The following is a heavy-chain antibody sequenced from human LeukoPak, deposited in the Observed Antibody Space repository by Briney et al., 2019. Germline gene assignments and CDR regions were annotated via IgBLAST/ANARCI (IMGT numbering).Heavy chain of an antibody. V-gene: IGHV3-7*01. D-gene: IGHD3-10*01. J-gene: IGHJ4*02. Sequence: GRSLRLSCAASGFTFSTYWMTWVRQAPGKGLEWVANIKQDGSEKYYVDSVKGRFTISRDNAKNSLYLQMNSLRAEDTAVYYCARDWPYGTGRGRHDYWGQGTLVTVSS. CDR3: ARDWPYGTGRGRHDY. CDR1: GFTFSTYW. CDR2: IKQDGSEK.